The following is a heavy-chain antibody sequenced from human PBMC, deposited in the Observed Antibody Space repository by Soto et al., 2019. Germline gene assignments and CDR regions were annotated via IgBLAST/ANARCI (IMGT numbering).Heavy chain of an antibody. V-gene: IGHV1-46*03. CDR2: INPSGGST. CDR1: GYTFTSYY. Sequence: ASVKVSCKASGYTFTSYYMHWVRQAPGQGLEWMGIINPSGGSTSYAQKFQGRVTMTRDTSTSIAYLQMNSLKTEDTAVYYCTRPRAYCGGDCYDYWGQGTLVTVSS. J-gene: IGHJ4*02. CDR3: TRPRAYCGGDCYDY. D-gene: IGHD2-21*01.